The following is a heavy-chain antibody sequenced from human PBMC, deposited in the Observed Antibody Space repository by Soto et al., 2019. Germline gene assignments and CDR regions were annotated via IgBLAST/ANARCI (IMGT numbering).Heavy chain of an antibody. CDR1: GGSISSGGYY. Sequence: QVQLQESGPGLVKPSQTLSLTCTVSGGSISSGGYYWSWIRQHPGKGLEWIGYIYYSGSTYYNPSLESAVIISVDTSKKQFAMKLRSVTVADTAVYYWARDRPLWGSYYYYGMDVWGQGTTVTVSS. D-gene: IGHD3-16*01. CDR3: ARDRPLWGSYYYYGMDV. CDR2: IYYSGST. V-gene: IGHV4-31*01. J-gene: IGHJ6*02.